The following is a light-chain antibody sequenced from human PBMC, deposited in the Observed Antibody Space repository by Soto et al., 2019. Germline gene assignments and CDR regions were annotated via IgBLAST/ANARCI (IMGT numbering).Light chain of an antibody. J-gene: IGLJ1*01. V-gene: IGLV1-44*01. CDR3: AAWDDSLNSYV. CDR2: SNN. Sequence: QSVLTQPPSASGTPGQRVTISCSGSSSNIGRSTVNWYQQLPGTAPTLLIYSNNQRPSGVPDRFSGSRSGTSASLAVSGLQSEDEADYYCAAWDDSLNSYVFGTGTQLTVL. CDR1: SSNIGRST.